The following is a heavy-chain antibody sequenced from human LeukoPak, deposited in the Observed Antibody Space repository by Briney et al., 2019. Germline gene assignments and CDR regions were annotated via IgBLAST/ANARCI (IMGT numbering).Heavy chain of an antibody. CDR3: ARGGPRDPFDWYFDF. V-gene: IGHV6-1*01. Sequence: SQTLSLTCAISGDSVSSKSAAWNWFRQSPSRGLEWLGRTYYRSKWYNDYAVSVKSRIAINPDTSKNQFSLQLNSVTPEDTAVYYCARGGPRDPFDWYFDFWGRGTLVTVSS. CDR2: TYYRSKWYN. CDR1: GDSVSSKSAA. J-gene: IGHJ2*01.